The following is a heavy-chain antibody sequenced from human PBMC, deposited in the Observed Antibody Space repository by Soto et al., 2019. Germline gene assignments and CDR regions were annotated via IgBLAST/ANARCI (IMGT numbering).Heavy chain of an antibody. J-gene: IGHJ4*02. Sequence: DVQVLESGGGLVQPGGSLRLSCEASGFTINNYGMAWVRQAPGKGLEWVSAISGRDAYTYYADFVQGRFTISRDNSRNTLYLQMNSLTAEDKALYYCAKVERMTPYTLLRWGQGTLVTVSS. D-gene: IGHD1-26*01. CDR1: GFTINNYG. V-gene: IGHV3-23*01. CDR2: ISGRDAYT. CDR3: AKVERMTPYTLLR.